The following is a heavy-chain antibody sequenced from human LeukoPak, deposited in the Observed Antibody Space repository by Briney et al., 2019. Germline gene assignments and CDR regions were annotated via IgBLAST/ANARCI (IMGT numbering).Heavy chain of an antibody. D-gene: IGHD3-3*01. J-gene: IGHJ3*02. V-gene: IGHV4-39*01. Sequence: SETLSLTCTVSGGSISSSSYYWGWIRQPPGKGLEWIGSIYYSGSTYYNPSLKSRVTISVDTSKNQFSLKLSSVTAADTAVYYCARSRAKIFGVVIAPDAFDIWGQGTMVTVSS. CDR3: ARSRAKIFGVVIAPDAFDI. CDR2: IYYSGST. CDR1: GGSISSSSYY.